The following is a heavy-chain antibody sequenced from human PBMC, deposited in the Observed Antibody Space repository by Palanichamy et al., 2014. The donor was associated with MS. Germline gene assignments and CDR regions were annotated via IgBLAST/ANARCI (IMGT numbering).Heavy chain of an antibody. D-gene: IGHD4-11*01. Sequence: QVQLVESGGGVVQPGRSLRLSCAASGFTFNTYAMHWVRQAPGKGLEWVALISYDATIKYYADSVKGRFTISRDNSKNTVSLQMNSLRPEDTAVYYCAAPAEYSPEDYIDYRGQGTLVTVSS. V-gene: IGHV3-30-3*01. CDR1: GFTFNTYA. CDR3: AAPAEYSPEDYIDY. CDR2: ISYDATIK. J-gene: IGHJ4*02.